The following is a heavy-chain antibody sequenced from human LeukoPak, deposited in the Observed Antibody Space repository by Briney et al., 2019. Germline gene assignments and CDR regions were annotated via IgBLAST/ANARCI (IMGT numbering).Heavy chain of an antibody. CDR1: GYTFTGYY. J-gene: IGHJ4*02. Sequence: GASVKVSCKASGYTFTGYYMHWVRQAPGQGLEWMGWINPNSGGTNYAQKFQGRVTMTRDTSISTAYMELSRLRSDDTAVYYCARARLIAVAGSLLPGAYWGQGTLVTVSS. CDR2: INPNSGGT. D-gene: IGHD6-19*01. V-gene: IGHV1-2*02. CDR3: ARARLIAVAGSLLPGAY.